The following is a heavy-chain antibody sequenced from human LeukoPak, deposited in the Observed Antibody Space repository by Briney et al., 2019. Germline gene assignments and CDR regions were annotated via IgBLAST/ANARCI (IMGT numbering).Heavy chain of an antibody. V-gene: IGHV3-74*01. J-gene: IGHJ4*02. CDR2: INNDGGAT. CDR1: GFTFSSSW. CDR3: ARDVGYSAYD. Sequence: GGSLRLSCVASGFTFSSSWMHWVRQGPGKGLVWVSRINNDGGATTYADSVKGRFTFSRDTAKNTLFLQMNSLRAEDTAVYYCARDVGYSAYDWGQGTLVTASS. D-gene: IGHD5-12*01.